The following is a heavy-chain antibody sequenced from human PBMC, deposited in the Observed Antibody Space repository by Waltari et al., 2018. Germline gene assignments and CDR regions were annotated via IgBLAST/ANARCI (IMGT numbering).Heavy chain of an antibody. V-gene: IGHV4-59*01. CDR1: GGSISSYY. J-gene: IGHJ5*02. CDR3: AREDGTGTTDH. CDR2: IYYSGST. D-gene: IGHD1-7*01. Sequence: QVQLQESGPGLVKPSETLSLTCTVSGGSISSYYWSWIRQPPGKGLEWIGYIYYSGSTNYNPSLKSRVTISVDTSKNQFSLKLSSVTAADTVVYYCAREDGTGTTDHWGQGTLVTVSS.